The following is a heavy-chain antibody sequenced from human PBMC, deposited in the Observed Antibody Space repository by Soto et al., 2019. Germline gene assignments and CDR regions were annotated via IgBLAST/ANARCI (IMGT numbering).Heavy chain of an antibody. CDR3: ARGRYNYYGSRYYYYKDV. CDR1: GGSFSGYY. V-gene: IGHV4-34*01. J-gene: IGHJ6*03. Sequence: QVQLQQWGAGLLKPSETLSLTCAVYGGSFSGYYWSWIRQPPGKGLEWIGEINHSGSTNYNPSLMSRVTISVDTSKYQFSLKLSSVTAADTAAYYCARGRYNYYGSRYYYYKDVWGKGTTVTDSS. CDR2: INHSGST. D-gene: IGHD3-10*01.